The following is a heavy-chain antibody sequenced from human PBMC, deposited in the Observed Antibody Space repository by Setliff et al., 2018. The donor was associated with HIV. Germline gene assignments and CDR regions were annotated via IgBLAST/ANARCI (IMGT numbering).Heavy chain of an antibody. J-gene: IGHJ3*02. CDR3: ARGTYYYDSSGFRDAFDI. CDR2: IYTSGST. CDR1: GGSISSSSYY. Sequence: SETLSLTCIVSGGSISSSSYYWGWIRQPAGKGLEWIGRIYTSGSTNYNPSLKSRVTISVDTSKNQFSLKLSSVTAADTAVYYCARGTYYYDSSGFRDAFDIWGQGTMVTVSS. V-gene: IGHV4-61*02. D-gene: IGHD3-22*01.